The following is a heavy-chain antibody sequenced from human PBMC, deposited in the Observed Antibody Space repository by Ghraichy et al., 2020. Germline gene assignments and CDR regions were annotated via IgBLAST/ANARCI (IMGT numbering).Heavy chain of an antibody. D-gene: IGHD3-3*01. CDR2: ISNSDGKT. CDR3: ARPVAYDFWSGYDALDV. CDR1: GFTFSKFD. J-gene: IGHJ6*02. V-gene: IGHV3-23*01. Sequence: GGSLRLSCAASGFTFSKFDMSWVRQAPGKGLEWVSGISNSDGKTYYADSVKGRFTISRDNSKNTLYLQMNSLRPEDTAKYFCARPVAYDFWSGYDALDVWGQGTMVTVSS.